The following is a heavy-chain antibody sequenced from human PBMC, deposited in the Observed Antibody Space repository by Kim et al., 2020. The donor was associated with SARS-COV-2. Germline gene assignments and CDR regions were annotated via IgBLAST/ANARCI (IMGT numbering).Heavy chain of an antibody. CDR1: GYTFTSYT. J-gene: IGHJ4*02. D-gene: IGHD1-20*01. CDR3: GRDRGHGGNWNTFDY. V-gene: IGHV1-3*01. Sequence: ASVKVSCKASGYTFTSYTLHWVRQAPGQRLEWMGWINAGNGNIKYSEKFQGRVTITRDTPASTAYMELSSLRSEDTAVYYCGRDRGHGGNWNTFDYWGQG. CDR2: INAGNGNI.